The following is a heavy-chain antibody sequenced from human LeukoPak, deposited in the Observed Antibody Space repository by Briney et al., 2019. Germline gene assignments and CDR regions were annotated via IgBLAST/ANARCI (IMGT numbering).Heavy chain of an antibody. J-gene: IGHJ4*02. Sequence: SSVKLCCKASGYTFTGYCMHGVRQAPGQGPEGMGWINPNSGGTNYAQKFQGRVTMTRDTSIRTAYMELSRLRSDDTAVYYCATIGYSSGWYYFDYWGQGTLVTVSS. V-gene: IGHV1-2*02. CDR3: ATIGYSSGWYYFDY. CDR1: GYTFTGYC. D-gene: IGHD6-19*01. CDR2: INPNSGGT.